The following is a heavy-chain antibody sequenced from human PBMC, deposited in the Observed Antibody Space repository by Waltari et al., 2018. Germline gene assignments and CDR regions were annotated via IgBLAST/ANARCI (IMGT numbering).Heavy chain of an antibody. Sequence: QLQLQESGPGLVKPSETLSLTCTVSGGSISSGTFYWAWIRQPPGKGLEWIGNIYYRGNTYYRQSLKSRVTISVDTSKNQFSLKLSSVTAADTAVYYCARYYFGSGSSHFDYWGQGTLLTVSS. CDR2: IYYRGNT. D-gene: IGHD3-10*01. J-gene: IGHJ4*02. CDR1: GGSISSGTFY. V-gene: IGHV4-39*01. CDR3: ARYYFGSGSSHFDY.